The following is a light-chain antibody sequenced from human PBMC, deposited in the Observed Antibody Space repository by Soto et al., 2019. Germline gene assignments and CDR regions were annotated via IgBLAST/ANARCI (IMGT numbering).Light chain of an antibody. V-gene: IGKV3-15*01. CDR1: QSLSTN. Sequence: EIVMTQSPATLSLSPGERATLSGRASQSLSTNLAWYQQKPGQAPRLLIYRASTRATGIPARFSGSGSWTEFTLTISSLQSEDFAVYYCHQYNNWPPWTFGPGTKVDIK. CDR3: HQYNNWPPWT. J-gene: IGKJ1*01. CDR2: RAS.